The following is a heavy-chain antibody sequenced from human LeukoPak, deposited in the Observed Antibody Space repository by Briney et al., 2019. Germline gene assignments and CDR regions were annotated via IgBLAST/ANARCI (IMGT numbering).Heavy chain of an antibody. D-gene: IGHD3-22*01. J-gene: IGHJ4*02. CDR3: TTGPTYYYDSSGYQIPSFDY. Sequence: PGGSLRLSCAASGFTFSNAWMSWVRQAPGKGLEWVGRIKSKTDGGTTDYAAPVKGRFTISRDDSKNTLYLQMNSLKTEDTAVYYCTTGPTYYYDSSGYQIPSFDYWGQGTLVTVSS. V-gene: IGHV3-15*01. CDR2: IKSKTDGGTT. CDR1: GFTFSNAW.